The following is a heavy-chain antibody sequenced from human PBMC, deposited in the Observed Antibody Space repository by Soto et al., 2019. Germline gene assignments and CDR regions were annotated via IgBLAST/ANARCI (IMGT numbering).Heavy chain of an antibody. CDR3: AKDPDGDYVGGFDL. CDR2: ISAAGGST. CDR1: GFTFRNYA. D-gene: IGHD4-17*01. V-gene: IGHV3-23*01. J-gene: IGHJ3*01. Sequence: EVQLLESGGDLVQPGGSLTLSCAGSGFTFRNYAMSWVRQAPGQGPEWVSGISAAGGSTYYEDSVKGRFTISRENSKATQYLQRSSLGDEDTALYCCAKDPDGDYVGGFDLWGQGTVVTVSS.